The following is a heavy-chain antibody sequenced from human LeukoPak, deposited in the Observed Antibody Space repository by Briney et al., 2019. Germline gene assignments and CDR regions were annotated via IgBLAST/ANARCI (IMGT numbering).Heavy chain of an antibody. CDR3: AREKLGYWCFDL. CDR1: GLTVSSNY. J-gene: IGHJ2*01. V-gene: IGHV3-53*01. D-gene: IGHD6-13*01. Sequence: GGSLRLSCAASGLTVSSNYMSWVRQAPGKGLEWVSVLYSGGSASYADSVKGRFTISRDNSKNTVYLQMNSLRAEDTAVYYCAREKLGYWCFDLWGRGTLVTVSP. CDR2: LYSGGSA.